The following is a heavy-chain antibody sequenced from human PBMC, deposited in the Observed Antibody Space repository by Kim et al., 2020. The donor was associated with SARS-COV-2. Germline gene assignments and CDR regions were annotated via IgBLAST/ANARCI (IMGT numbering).Heavy chain of an antibody. CDR3: ARGAAYYYDSSGSHGAFDI. CDR2: IYHSGST. J-gene: IGHJ3*02. D-gene: IGHD3-22*01. CDR1: GGSISSSNW. Sequence: SETLSLTCAVSGGSISSSNWWSWVRQPPGKGLEWIGEIYHSGSTNYNPSLKSRVTISVDKSKNQFSLKLSSVTAADTAVYYCARGAAYYYDSSGSHGAFDIWGQGTMVTVSS. V-gene: IGHV4-4*02.